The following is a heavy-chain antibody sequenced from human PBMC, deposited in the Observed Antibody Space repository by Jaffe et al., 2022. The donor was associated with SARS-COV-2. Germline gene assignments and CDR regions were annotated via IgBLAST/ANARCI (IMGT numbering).Heavy chain of an antibody. CDR2: VSGSGGTS. J-gene: IGHJ6*02. V-gene: IGHV3-23*01. D-gene: IGHD5-12*01. CDR3: AKGGGSYTMDV. Sequence: EVQLLESGGGLVQPDGSLRLSCAASGFTFSSSGMSWVRQAPGKGLEWVSGVSGSGGTSYYADSVKGRFTISRDNSKDTLYLQMNSLRAEDTAVYYCAKGGGSYTMDVWGQGTTVTVSS. CDR1: GFTFSSSG.